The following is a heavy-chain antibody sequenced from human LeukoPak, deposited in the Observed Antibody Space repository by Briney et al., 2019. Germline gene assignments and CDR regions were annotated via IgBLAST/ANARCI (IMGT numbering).Heavy chain of an antibody. V-gene: IGHV3-21*01. J-gene: IGHJ4*02. D-gene: IGHD2-2*01. Sequence: GGSLRLSCAASGFTFQTYSMHWVRQAPGKGLEWVSSIGSDNNYIFYSDSTRGRFTISRDNAKNSPYLQMTSLRDEDTALYFCVREGRGCSSSSCQFDHWGQGTQVAVSS. CDR2: IGSDNNYI. CDR3: VREGRGCSSSSCQFDH. CDR1: GFTFQTYS.